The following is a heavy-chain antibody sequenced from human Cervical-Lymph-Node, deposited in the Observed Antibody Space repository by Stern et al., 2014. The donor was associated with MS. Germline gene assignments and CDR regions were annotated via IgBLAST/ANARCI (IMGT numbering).Heavy chain of an antibody. V-gene: IGHV5-51*01. CDR3: ARPGDDTAKYGLDV. CDR2: IYPGDSDT. CDR1: GYSFATYW. D-gene: IGHD5-18*01. J-gene: IGHJ6*02. Sequence: EVQLVQSGAEVKKPGESLKISCKGSGYSFATYWIGWVRQVPGKGLEWMGIIYPGDSDTRYIPAFHGRVTLPAAKSISTAYLHWSSLKASDTAMYYCARPGDDTAKYGLDVWGQGTTVTVSS.